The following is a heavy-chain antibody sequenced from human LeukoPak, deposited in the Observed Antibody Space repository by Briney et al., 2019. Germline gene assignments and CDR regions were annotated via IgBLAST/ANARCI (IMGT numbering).Heavy chain of an antibody. J-gene: IGHJ4*02. D-gene: IGHD3-22*01. CDR2: ISYDGSNK. CDR1: GFTFSSYG. CDR3: AKEDYDSSGYTLDY. V-gene: IGHV3-30*18. Sequence: GRSLRLSCAASGFTFSSYGMHWVRQAPGKGLEWVAVISYDGSNKYCADSVKGRFTISRDNSKNTLYLQMNSLRAEDTAVYYCAKEDYDSSGYTLDYWGQGTLVTVSS.